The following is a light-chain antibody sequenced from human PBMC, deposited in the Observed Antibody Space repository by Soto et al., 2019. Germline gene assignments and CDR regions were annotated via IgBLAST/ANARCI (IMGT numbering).Light chain of an antibody. J-gene: IGKJ4*01. CDR2: GAS. V-gene: IGKV3-20*01. Sequence: FTQYPSHLSFSPGAKAPPSCRASQSVSSRLAWYQHKSGQAPRLLISGASRRATGIPDRFSGSGSGTDFTLTISRLEPEDFAVYYCQQYGSSPTFGGGTKVDIK. CDR3: QQYGSSPT. CDR1: QSVSSR.